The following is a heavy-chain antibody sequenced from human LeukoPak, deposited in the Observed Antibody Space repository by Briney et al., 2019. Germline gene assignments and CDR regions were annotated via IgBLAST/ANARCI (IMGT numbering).Heavy chain of an antibody. Sequence: PSETLSLTCTVSGGSISSNYWSWIRQPPGEGLEWIGYIYYSGSTNYNPSLKSRVTISVDTSKNQFSLKLSSVTAADTAVYYCARMTADAFDIWGQGTMVTVSS. J-gene: IGHJ3*02. D-gene: IGHD2-21*02. CDR2: IYYSGST. CDR1: GGSISSNY. CDR3: ARMTADAFDI. V-gene: IGHV4-59*08.